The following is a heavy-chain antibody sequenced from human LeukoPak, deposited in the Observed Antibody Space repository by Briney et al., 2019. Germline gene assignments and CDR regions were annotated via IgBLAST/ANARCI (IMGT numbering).Heavy chain of an antibody. CDR1: GFTFSSYA. CDR3: ARHITYYGMDV. J-gene: IGHJ6*02. V-gene: IGHV3-21*01. Sequence: PGGSLRLSCAASGFTFSSYAMSWVRQAPGKGLEWVSSISSSSSYIYYADSVKGRFTISRDNAKNSLYLQMNSLRAEDTAVYYCARHITYYGMDVWGQGTTVTVSS. CDR2: ISSSSSYI. D-gene: IGHD2-21*01.